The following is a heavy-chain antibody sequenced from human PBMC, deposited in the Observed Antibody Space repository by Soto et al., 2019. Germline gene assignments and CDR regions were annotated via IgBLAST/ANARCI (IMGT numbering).Heavy chain of an antibody. CDR2: FDPEDGET. CDR1: GYTLAELS. V-gene: IGHV1-24*01. CDR3: ARGLRFLEWLPYYYYMDV. D-gene: IGHD3-3*01. J-gene: IGHJ6*03. Sequence: GASVKVSCKVSGYTLAELSMHWVRQAPGKGLEWMGGFDPEDGETIYAQKFQGRVTMTEDTSTDTAYMELSSLRSEDTAVYYCARGLRFLEWLPYYYYMDVWGKGTTVTVSS.